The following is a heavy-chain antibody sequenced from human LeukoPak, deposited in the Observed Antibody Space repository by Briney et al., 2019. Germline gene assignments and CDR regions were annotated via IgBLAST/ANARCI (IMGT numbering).Heavy chain of an antibody. Sequence: PGGSLRLSCAASGFTFSSYWMTWVRQAPEKGLEWVANIKQDGSEKYYVDSVKGRLTISRDNAKISLFLQMNNLRAEDTAVYYCAAHVNDAGDFGYWGQGTLVAVSS. CDR2: IKQDGSEK. D-gene: IGHD2-8*01. CDR3: AAHVNDAGDFGY. V-gene: IGHV3-7*01. J-gene: IGHJ4*02. CDR1: GFTFSSYW.